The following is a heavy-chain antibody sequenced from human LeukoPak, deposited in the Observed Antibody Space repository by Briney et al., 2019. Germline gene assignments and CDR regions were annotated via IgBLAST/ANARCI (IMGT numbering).Heavy chain of an antibody. D-gene: IGHD1-1*01. Sequence: KAGGSLRLSCAASGFTFSSYWMTWFRQAPGKGLEWVANINQDGSQKVYVDSVKGRFTISRDNAKNSLYLQMSSLRAEDTAVYYCARDNLDSNWSGGVYDYWGQGTLVTVSS. CDR1: GFTFSSYW. V-gene: IGHV3-7*04. CDR2: INQDGSQK. J-gene: IGHJ4*02. CDR3: ARDNLDSNWSGGVYDY.